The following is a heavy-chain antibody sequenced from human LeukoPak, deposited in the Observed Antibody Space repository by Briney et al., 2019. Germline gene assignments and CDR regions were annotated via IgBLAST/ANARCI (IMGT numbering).Heavy chain of an antibody. CDR3: AREGFGIAAAVKMAWFDP. Sequence: GGSLRLSCAASGFTFSSYGMHWVRQAPGKGLEWVAVIWYDGSNKYYADSVKGRFTISRDNSKNTLYLQMNSLRAEDTAVYYCAREGFGIAAAVKMAWFDPWGQGTLVTVSS. CDR1: GFTFSSYG. D-gene: IGHD6-13*01. CDR2: IWYDGSNK. J-gene: IGHJ5*02. V-gene: IGHV3-33*01.